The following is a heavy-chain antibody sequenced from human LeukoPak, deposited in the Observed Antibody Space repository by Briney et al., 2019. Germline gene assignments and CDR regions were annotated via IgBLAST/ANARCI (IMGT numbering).Heavy chain of an antibody. CDR3: TRHKRWLQSPDAFDI. CDR1: GGPIRDFY. D-gene: IGHD5-24*01. CDR2: TYYSGST. J-gene: IGHJ3*02. Sequence: SETLSLTCTVSGGPIRDFYWSWIRQAPGKGQEWIGYTYYSGSTSYNPSLKPRVAISVDTSRSQFSLELSSVTAADTAIYYCTRHKRWLQSPDAFDIWGQGTMVTVSS. V-gene: IGHV4-59*08.